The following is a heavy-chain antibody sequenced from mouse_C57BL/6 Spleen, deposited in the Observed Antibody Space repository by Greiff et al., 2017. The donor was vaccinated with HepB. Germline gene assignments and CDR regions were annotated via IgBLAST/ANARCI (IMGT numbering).Heavy chain of an antibody. D-gene: IGHD2-3*01. J-gene: IGHJ1*03. CDR1: GYSITSDY. Sequence: EVKLVESGPGLAKPSQTLSLTCSVTGYSITSDYWNWIRKFPGNKLEYMGYISYSGSTYYNPSLKSRISITRDTSKNQYYLQLNSVTTEDTATYYCARYGSDGYSSSYWYFDVWGTGTTVTVSS. CDR2: ISYSGST. V-gene: IGHV3-8*01. CDR3: ARYGSDGYSSSYWYFDV.